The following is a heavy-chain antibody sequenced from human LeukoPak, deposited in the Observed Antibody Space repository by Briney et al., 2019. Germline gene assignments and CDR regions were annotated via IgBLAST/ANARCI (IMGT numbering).Heavy chain of an antibody. V-gene: IGHV3-23*01. CDR1: GFTFNTYA. Sequence: GGSLRLSCAASGFTFNTYAMSWVRQAPGKGLEWVSDISGSGGSTYYADSVKGRFTIPRDKSKSTLYLQMNSLRAEDTAVYYCAKKYNTGLDPWGQGTLVTVSS. J-gene: IGHJ5*02. D-gene: IGHD1-14*01. CDR2: ISGSGGST. CDR3: AKKYNTGLDP.